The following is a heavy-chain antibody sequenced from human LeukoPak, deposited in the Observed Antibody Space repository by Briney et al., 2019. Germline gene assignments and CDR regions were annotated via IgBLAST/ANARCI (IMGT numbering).Heavy chain of an antibody. J-gene: IGHJ5*02. CDR2: IYYSGST. Sequence: SETLSLTCTVSGGSISSSSYYWGWIRQPPGKGLEWIGGIYYSGSTYYNPSLKSRVTISVDTSKIQFSLKLSSVTAADTAVYYCARQGGIAAAATAGWFDPWGQGTLVTVSS. D-gene: IGHD6-13*01. CDR1: GGSISSSSYY. CDR3: ARQGGIAAAATAGWFDP. V-gene: IGHV4-39*01.